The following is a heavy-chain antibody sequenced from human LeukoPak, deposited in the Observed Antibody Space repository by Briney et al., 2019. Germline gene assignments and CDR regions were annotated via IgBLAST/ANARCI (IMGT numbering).Heavy chain of an antibody. CDR2: IHYSEST. CDR1: GDSINSGNYY. D-gene: IGHD3-16*01. J-gene: IGHJ4*02. Sequence: PSETLSLICTVSGDSINSGNYYWGWIRQPPGKALEWIGNIHYSESTNYNPSLKSRVTISVDMSKNQFSLRLSSVTAADTAVYYCTSAPNLYYYDWWGQGNLVTVFS. V-gene: IGHV4-61*01. CDR3: TSAPNLYYYDW.